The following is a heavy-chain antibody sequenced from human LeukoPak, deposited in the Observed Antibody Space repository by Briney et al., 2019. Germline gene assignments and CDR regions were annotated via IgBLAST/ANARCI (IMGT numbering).Heavy chain of an antibody. CDR2: FDPEDGET. CDR1: GYTLTELS. V-gene: IGHV1-24*01. J-gene: IGHJ6*02. Sequence: ASVKVSCKVSGYTLTELSMHWVRKAPGKGLEWMGGFDPEDGETIYAQKFQGRVTMTEDTSTDKAYMELSSLRSEDTAVYYCATDRCSSTSCYKNYYYGMDVWGQGTTVTVSS. D-gene: IGHD2-2*02. CDR3: ATDRCSSTSCYKNYYYGMDV.